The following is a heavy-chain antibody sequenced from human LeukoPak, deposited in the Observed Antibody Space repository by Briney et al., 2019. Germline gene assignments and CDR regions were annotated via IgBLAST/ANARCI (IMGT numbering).Heavy chain of an antibody. Sequence: GGSLRLSCAPSGFTFSSYSMSWVRQPPGNGLEWVSSISGSGGSTYYADSVKGRFTISRDNSKNTLYLQMNSLRAEDTAVSYCAKETSSGWESLYYFDYWGQGTLVTVSS. V-gene: IGHV3-23*01. D-gene: IGHD6-19*01. CDR3: AKETSSGWESLYYFDY. CDR1: GFTFSSYS. J-gene: IGHJ4*02. CDR2: ISGSGGST.